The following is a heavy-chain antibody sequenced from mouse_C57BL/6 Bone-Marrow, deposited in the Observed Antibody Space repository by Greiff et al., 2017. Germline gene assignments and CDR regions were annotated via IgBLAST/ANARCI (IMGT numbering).Heavy chain of an antibody. V-gene: IGHV14-3*01. CDR3: ARETGQATSND. D-gene: IGHD3-2*02. CDR2: IDPANGTT. Sequence: EVQLQQSVAELVRPGASVKLSCTASGFNINNTSMHWVKQRPEQGLEWIGRIDPANGTTKYAPKFQGKATIPADTSSNTADLQLSSLTSENTAIYYCARETGQATSNDWGQGTSLPFSS. J-gene: IGHJ4*01. CDR1: GFNINNTS.